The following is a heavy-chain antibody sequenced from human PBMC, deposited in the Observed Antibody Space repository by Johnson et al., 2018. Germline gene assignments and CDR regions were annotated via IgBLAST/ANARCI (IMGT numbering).Heavy chain of an antibody. Sequence: EVQLVESGGALVQPGGSLRLSCAASGFTFSSYALSWVRQAPGKGLECVSVISSSGGSTYYADSVNGRFTIARDNSRNTLYLQMNSLRAEDTAVYYCAKDGRLLRYFDWAFIFQHWGQGTLVTVSS. CDR2: ISSSGGST. CDR1: GFTFSSYA. V-gene: IGHV3-23*04. D-gene: IGHD3-9*01. CDR3: AKDGRLLRYFDWAFIFQH. J-gene: IGHJ1*01.